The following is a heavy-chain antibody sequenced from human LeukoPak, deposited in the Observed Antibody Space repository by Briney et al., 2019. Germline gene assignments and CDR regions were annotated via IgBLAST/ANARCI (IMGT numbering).Heavy chain of an antibody. CDR2: ISSSSSTI. Sequence: PGGSLRLSCAASGFTFSSYSMNWARQAPGKGLEWVSYISSSSSTIYYADSVKGRFTISRDNAKNSLYLQMNSLRAEDTAVYYCVASTGYSSSWFYFDYWGQGTLAAVSS. CDR3: VASTGYSSSWFYFDY. D-gene: IGHD6-13*01. CDR1: GFTFSSYS. V-gene: IGHV3-48*01. J-gene: IGHJ4*02.